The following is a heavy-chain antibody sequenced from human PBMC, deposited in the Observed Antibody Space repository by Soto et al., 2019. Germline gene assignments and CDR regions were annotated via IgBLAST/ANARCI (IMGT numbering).Heavy chain of an antibody. CDR1: GFTFSSYA. CDR3: AKRDRSSSSYNWFDP. Sequence: EVQLLESGGGLVQPGGSLRLSCAASGFTFSSYAMSWVRQAPGKGLEWVSAISGSGGSTYYADSVKGRFTISRDNSKNTLYLQMNSMRAEDTAVYYCAKRDRSSSSYNWFDPWGQGTLVTVSS. V-gene: IGHV3-23*01. J-gene: IGHJ5*02. D-gene: IGHD6-6*01. CDR2: ISGSGGST.